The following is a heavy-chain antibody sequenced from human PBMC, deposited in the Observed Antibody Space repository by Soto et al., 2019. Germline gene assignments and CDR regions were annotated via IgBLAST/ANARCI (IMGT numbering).Heavy chain of an antibody. V-gene: IGHV2-5*02. D-gene: IGHD2-2*01. CDR3: VHRAFLRTSHNWFDP. CDR2: IYWDDDK. Sequence: QITLKESGPTLVKSTQTLTLTCTVSGISLSTVGVGVGWIRQPTGKALEWLALIYWDDDKRYTPSLKSRLTIARDTSKNQVVLTMTNMDPVDTATYYCVHRAFLRTSHNWFDPWGQGTLVTVSS. J-gene: IGHJ5*02. CDR1: GISLSTVGVG.